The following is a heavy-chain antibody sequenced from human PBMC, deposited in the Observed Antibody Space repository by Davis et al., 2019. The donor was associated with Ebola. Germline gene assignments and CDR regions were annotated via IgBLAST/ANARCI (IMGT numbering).Heavy chain of an antibody. CDR1: GYTFTNYG. J-gene: IGHJ4*02. V-gene: IGHV1-18*04. CDR3: ASAQLPTTSDH. CDR2: INPHNGNT. Sequence: ASVKVSCKASGYTFTNYGITWVRQAPGQGLEWMGWINPHNGNTNYAQNVQGRVIMTSDTATTTAYMEVGSLRSDDTAVYYCASAQLPTTSDHWAQGTLVTVSS. D-gene: IGHD1-1*01.